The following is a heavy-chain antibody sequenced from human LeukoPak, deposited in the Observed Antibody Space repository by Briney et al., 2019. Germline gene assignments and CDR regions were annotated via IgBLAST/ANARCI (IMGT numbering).Heavy chain of an antibody. CDR1: GFAFTSYV. J-gene: IGHJ4*02. Sequence: GGSLRLSCAVSGFAFTSYVWVRQAPGKGLEWVSAISGSGGSTYYADSVKGRFTISRDNSKNTLYLQMNSLRAEDTAVYYCAKEDDYVWGSYRKNYFDYWGQGTLVTVSS. CDR2: ISGSGGST. V-gene: IGHV3-23*01. CDR3: AKEDDYVWGSYRKNYFDY. D-gene: IGHD3-16*02.